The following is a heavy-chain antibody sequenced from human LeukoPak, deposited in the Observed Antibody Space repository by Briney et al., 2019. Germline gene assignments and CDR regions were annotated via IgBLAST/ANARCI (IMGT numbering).Heavy chain of an antibody. V-gene: IGHV3-23*01. CDR3: ARGAVVVAASPFDY. Sequence: GGSLRLSCAASGFSFSSYTMNWVRQAPGKGLEWVAGISDSGSTTSYADSVKGRFTISRDNSKNTVELQMTGLRAEDTAVYYCARGAVVVAASPFDYWGQGTLVTVSS. J-gene: IGHJ4*02. CDR2: ISDSGSTT. CDR1: GFSFSSYT. D-gene: IGHD2-15*01.